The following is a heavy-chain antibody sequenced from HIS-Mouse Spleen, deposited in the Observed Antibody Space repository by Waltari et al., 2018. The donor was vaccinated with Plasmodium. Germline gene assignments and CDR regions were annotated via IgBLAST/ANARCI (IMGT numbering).Heavy chain of an antibody. Sequence: QVQLVQSGTEMKKPGASVKVSCKASGYTFTRYGINWVRQAPGQGLEWMGWIRAYNVNTNHARKLQGRVTMTTDTSTSTAYMQLRSLRSDDTAVYYCARGSAGDAFDIWGQGTMVTVSS. V-gene: IGHV1-18*01. D-gene: IGHD6-19*01. CDR3: ARGSAGDAFDI. CDR2: IRAYNVNT. CDR1: GYTFTRYG. J-gene: IGHJ3*02.